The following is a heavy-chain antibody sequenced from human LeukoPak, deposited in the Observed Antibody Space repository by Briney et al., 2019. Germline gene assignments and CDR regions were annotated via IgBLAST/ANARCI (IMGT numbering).Heavy chain of an antibody. D-gene: IGHD2-21*02. Sequence: PGGSLRLSCAASGFTFSSYSMNWVRQAPGKGLEWVSSISSSSSYIYYADSVKGRFTTSRDNAKNSLYLQMNSLRAEDTAVYYCARDQLLMVVTAHIDAFDIWGRGTMVTVSS. CDR2: ISSSSSYI. CDR3: ARDQLLMVVTAHIDAFDI. V-gene: IGHV3-21*01. CDR1: GFTFSSYS. J-gene: IGHJ3*02.